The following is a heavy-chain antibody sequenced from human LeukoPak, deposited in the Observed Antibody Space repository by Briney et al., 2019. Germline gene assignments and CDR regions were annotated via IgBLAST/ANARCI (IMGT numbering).Heavy chain of an antibody. J-gene: IGHJ6*02. Sequence: GGSLRLSCAASGFTFSSYAMHWVRQAPGKGLEWVAVISYDGSNKYYADSVKGRFTISRDNSKNTLYLQMNSLRAEDTAVYYCARDNEDTAMVEYYYYGMDVWGQGTTVTVSS. CDR2: ISYDGSNK. D-gene: IGHD5-18*01. CDR3: ARDNEDTAMVEYYYYGMDV. CDR1: GFTFSSYA. V-gene: IGHV3-30*04.